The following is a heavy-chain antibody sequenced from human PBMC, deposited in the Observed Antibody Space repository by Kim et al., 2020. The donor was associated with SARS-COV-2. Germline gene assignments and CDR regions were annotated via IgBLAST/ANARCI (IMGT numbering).Heavy chain of an antibody. V-gene: IGHV4-59*01. Sequence: STNSSPTLKTRVTISVDTTKNQFSLRLSSVTAADTAVYYCARDPPRYFDLWGRGTLVTVSS. CDR3: ARDPPRYFDL. J-gene: IGHJ2*01. CDR2: ST.